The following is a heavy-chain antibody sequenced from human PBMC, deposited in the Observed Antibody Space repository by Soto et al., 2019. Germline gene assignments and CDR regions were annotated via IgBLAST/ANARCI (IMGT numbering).Heavy chain of an antibody. J-gene: IGHJ6*02. V-gene: IGHV1-2*02. CDR1: GYTFTGYY. CDR2: INPNSGGT. D-gene: IGHD4-17*01. Sequence: GASVKVSCKASGYTFTGYYMHWVRQAPGQGLEWMGWINPNSGGTNYAQKFQGRVTMTRDTSISTAYMELSRLRSDDTAVYYCARGLDQFYYYYGMDVWGQGTTVTVSS. CDR3: ARGLDQFYYYYGMDV.